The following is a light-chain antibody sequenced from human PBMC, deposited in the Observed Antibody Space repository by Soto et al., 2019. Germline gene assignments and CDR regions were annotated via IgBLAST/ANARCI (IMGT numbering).Light chain of an antibody. J-gene: IGKJ5*01. CDR2: DAS. CDR1: RRIYNY. V-gene: IGKV3-11*01. CDR3: QHRFSWHIT. Sequence: EIVLTQSPVTLSLSPGERATLSCRASRRIYNYVAWYQQKPGQSPRLLIYDASTRATGIPARCSGGWSGTDFTLTIDTLEPEDFAVYYCQHRFSWHITCGQGTRLEIK.